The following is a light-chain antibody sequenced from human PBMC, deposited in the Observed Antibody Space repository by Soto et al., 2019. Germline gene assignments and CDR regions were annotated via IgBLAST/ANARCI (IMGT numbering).Light chain of an antibody. CDR1: QNVLNRANNKNY. Sequence: DIVMTQSPDSLAVPLGERATINCKSSQNVLNRANNKNYIAWYQQKPGQPPKLLIYWASTRESGVPDRFSGSGSGTDFTLTISSLQAEDVAVYFCQQYFNPPLTFGGGTKVEIK. J-gene: IGKJ4*01. CDR3: QQYFNPPLT. V-gene: IGKV4-1*01. CDR2: WAS.